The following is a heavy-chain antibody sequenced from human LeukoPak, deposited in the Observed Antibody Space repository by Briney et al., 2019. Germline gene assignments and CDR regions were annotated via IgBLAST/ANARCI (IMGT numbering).Heavy chain of an antibody. D-gene: IGHD2-2*01. CDR2: INHSGST. CDR1: GGSISSYY. Sequence: SETLSLTCTVSGGSISSYYWSWLRQPPGKGLEWIGEINHSGSTNYNPSLKSRVTISVDTSKNQFSLKLSSVTAADTAVYYCARGRDLVVVPAADEGKRKGNWFDPWGQGTLVTVSS. V-gene: IGHV4-34*01. J-gene: IGHJ5*02. CDR3: ARGRDLVVVPAADEGKRKGNWFDP.